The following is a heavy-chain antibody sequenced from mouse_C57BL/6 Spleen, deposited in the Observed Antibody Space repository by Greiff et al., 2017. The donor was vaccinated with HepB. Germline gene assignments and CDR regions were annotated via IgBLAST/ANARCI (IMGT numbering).Heavy chain of an antibody. Sequence: EVMLVESGAELVRPGASVKLSCTASGFNIKDDYMHWVKQRPEQGLEWIGWIDPENGDTEYASKFQGKATITADTSSNTAYLQLSSLTSEDTAVYYCTTFPLYGNWFAYWGQGTLVTVSA. J-gene: IGHJ3*01. CDR2: IDPENGDT. V-gene: IGHV14-4*01. D-gene: IGHD2-1*01. CDR1: GFNIKDDY. CDR3: TTFPLYGNWFAY.